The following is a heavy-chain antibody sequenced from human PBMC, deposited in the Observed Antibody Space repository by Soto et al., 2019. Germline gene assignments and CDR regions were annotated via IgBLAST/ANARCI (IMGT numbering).Heavy chain of an antibody. J-gene: IGHJ6*02. CDR2: LYISGST. Sequence: ASETLSLTCSVSGASIRDYHWSWVRQPAGKGLEWIGRLYISGSTKYNPSLKSRVTMSADTSVNQFSLTLRSVTAADTAIYYCARMYNSGFYRPEGDYYFYGMDVWGQGTTVTV. D-gene: IGHD6-19*01. CDR1: GASIRDYH. V-gene: IGHV4-4*07. CDR3: ARMYNSGFYRPEGDYYFYGMDV.